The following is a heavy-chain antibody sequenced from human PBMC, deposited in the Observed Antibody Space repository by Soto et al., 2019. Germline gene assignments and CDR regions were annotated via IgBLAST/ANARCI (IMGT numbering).Heavy chain of an antibody. Sequence: QVQLVESGGGVVQPGRSLRLSCAASGFTFSSYGIQWVRQAPGKGLEWVAIIWYDGSDEYYADSVKGRFTISRDNSKNTLYLQMNSLRAEDTAVYYCAREGGTMVRVVDAFDIWGQGTMVTVSS. J-gene: IGHJ3*02. CDR2: IWYDGSDE. CDR3: AREGGTMVRVVDAFDI. D-gene: IGHD3-10*01. CDR1: GFTFSSYG. V-gene: IGHV3-33*01.